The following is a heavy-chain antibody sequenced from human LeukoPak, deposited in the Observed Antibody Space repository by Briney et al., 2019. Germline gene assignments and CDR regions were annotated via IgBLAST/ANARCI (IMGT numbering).Heavy chain of an antibody. CDR1: GFTVSSYG. D-gene: IGHD3-10*01. CDR2: IRYDGTNK. Sequence: GGSLRLSCAASGFTVSSYGMHWVRQAPGKGLEWVAFIRYDGTNKCYADSVKGRFTISRDNYKNTLYLKMNNLRAEDTAVYYCAKDGVPSRWFGRNYFDYWGQGTLVTVSS. J-gene: IGHJ4*02. V-gene: IGHV3-30*02. CDR3: AKDGVPSRWFGRNYFDY.